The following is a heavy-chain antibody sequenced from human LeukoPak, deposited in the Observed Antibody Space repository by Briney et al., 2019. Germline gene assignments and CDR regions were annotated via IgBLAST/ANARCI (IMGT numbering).Heavy chain of an antibody. D-gene: IGHD3-22*01. CDR1: GFTFSTYP. V-gene: IGHV3-30*04. J-gene: IGHJ4*02. Sequence: PGGSLRLSCEASGFTFSTYPMHWVRQAPGKGLQWVAAISYDGSNKHYADSVKGRFTISRDNSKNTLYMQMNSLGAEDTAVYYCARSGINFGSSGQKLDYWGQGTLVTVSS. CDR2: ISYDGSNK. CDR3: ARSGINFGSSGQKLDY.